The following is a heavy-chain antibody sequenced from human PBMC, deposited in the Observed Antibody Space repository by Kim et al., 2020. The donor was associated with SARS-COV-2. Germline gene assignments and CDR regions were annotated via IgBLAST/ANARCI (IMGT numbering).Heavy chain of an antibody. J-gene: IGHJ4*02. D-gene: IGHD4-17*01. V-gene: IGHV1-8*01. CDR3: ARGLPSGDYVDY. Sequence: GYAQKFQGRVTKTRNTSINTAYMELSSLRSEDTAMYYCARGLPSGDYVDYWGQGTLVTVSS.